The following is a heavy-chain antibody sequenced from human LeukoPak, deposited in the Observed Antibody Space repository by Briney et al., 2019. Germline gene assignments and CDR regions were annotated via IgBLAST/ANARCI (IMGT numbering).Heavy chain of an antibody. J-gene: IGHJ4*02. Sequence: PSETLSLTCSVSGHSISYFYWSCVRHAAGKGLEWIWRINSSGRTEYNAALKSRVTMSVDTSQAQLSLKVVAVTATDTAGYFCAGAVISEGRNDFDYWGEGTLVTVSS. CDR2: INSSGRT. V-gene: IGHV4-4*07. CDR3: AGAVISEGRNDFDY. D-gene: IGHD1-14*01. CDR1: GHSISYFY.